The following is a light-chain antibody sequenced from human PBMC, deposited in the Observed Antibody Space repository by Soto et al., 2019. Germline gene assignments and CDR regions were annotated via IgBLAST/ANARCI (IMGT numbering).Light chain of an antibody. CDR1: QGISSN. Sequence: IHLTQSPSCLSASLVDRVTITFRASQGISSNLAWYQQKPGKAPKLLIYAASTLQSGVPSRFSGSGSGTEFTLTISSLQPEDFATYYCQQFNSYPITFGQGTRLEIK. J-gene: IGKJ5*01. V-gene: IGKV1-9*01. CDR2: AAS. CDR3: QQFNSYPIT.